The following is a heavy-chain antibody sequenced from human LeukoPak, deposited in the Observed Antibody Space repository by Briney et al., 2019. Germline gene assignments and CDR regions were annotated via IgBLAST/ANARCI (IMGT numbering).Heavy chain of an antibody. D-gene: IGHD5-18*01. V-gene: IGHV4-34*01. CDR3: ARPGYSYGYFLEN. J-gene: IGHJ4*02. CDR1: GGSFSGYY. CDR2: INHSGST. Sequence: SETLSLTCAVYGGSFSGYYWSWIRQPPGKGLEWIGEINHSGSTNYNPSLKSRVTISVDTSKNQFSLKLSSVTAADTAVYYCARPGYSYGYFLENWGQGTLVTDSS.